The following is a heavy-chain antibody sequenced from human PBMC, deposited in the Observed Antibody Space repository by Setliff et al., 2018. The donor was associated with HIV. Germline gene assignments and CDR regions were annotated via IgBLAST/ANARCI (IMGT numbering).Heavy chain of an antibody. CDR2: IKPDGSEK. CDR3: ARAVAENWFDP. V-gene: IGHV3-7*01. CDR1: GFTFSDYW. D-gene: IGHD6-19*01. J-gene: IGHJ5*02. Sequence: GGSLRLSCAASGFTFSDYWMSWVRQAPGKGLEWVANIKPDGSEKYYVDSVKGRLTISRDNAKTSLYLQMNSLRAEDTAVYYCARAVAENWFDPWGQGTLVTVSS.